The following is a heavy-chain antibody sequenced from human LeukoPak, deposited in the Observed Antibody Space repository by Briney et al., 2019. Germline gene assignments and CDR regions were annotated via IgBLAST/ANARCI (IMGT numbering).Heavy chain of an antibody. CDR2: IIPILGIA. J-gene: IGHJ4*02. D-gene: IGHD5-24*01. Sequence: ASVKVSCKASGGTFSSYAISWVRQAPGQGLEWMGRIIPILGIANYAQEFQGRVTITADKSTSTAYMELSSLRSEDTAVYYCARCEDGYNPKNWGQGTLVTVSS. CDR3: ARCEDGYNPKN. CDR1: GGTFSSYA. V-gene: IGHV1-69*04.